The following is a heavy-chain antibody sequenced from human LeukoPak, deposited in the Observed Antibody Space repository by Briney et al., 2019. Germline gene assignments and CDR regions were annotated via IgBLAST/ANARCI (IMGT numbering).Heavy chain of an antibody. CDR1: GFTFSSYW. V-gene: IGHV3-74*01. J-gene: IGHJ4*02. CDR3: ASGLVGGTNY. Sequence: PGGSLRLSCAASGFTFSSYWMHWVRQAPGKGLVLISNINRDGSGTTYADSVKGRFTISRDNAKNTLYLQMNSLRVEDTAVYYCASGLVGGTNYWGQGTLVTVSS. CDR2: INRDGSGT. D-gene: IGHD1-26*01.